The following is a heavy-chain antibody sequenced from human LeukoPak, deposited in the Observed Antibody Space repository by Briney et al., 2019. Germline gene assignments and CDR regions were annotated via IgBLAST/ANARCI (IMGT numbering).Heavy chain of an antibody. D-gene: IGHD2-8*01. CDR2: INHSGST. V-gene: IGHV4-34*01. CDR1: GVSFSGYY. Sequence: SETLSLTCAVYGVSFSGYYWSWIRQPPGKGLEWIGEINHSGSTNYNPSLKSRVTISVDTYKNKFSLKLSSVTAADTAVYYCATGGVTSNYYSLGVWGQGTTVTVSS. CDR3: ATGGVTSNYYSLGV. J-gene: IGHJ6*02.